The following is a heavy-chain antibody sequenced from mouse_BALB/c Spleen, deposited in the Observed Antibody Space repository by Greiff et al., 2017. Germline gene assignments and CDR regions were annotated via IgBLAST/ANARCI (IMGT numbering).Heavy chain of an antibody. CDR3: YYYGSSSFAY. D-gene: IGHD1-1*01. CDR2: IDPETGGT. J-gene: IGHJ3*01. Sequence: QVQLKQSGAELVRPGASVTLSCKASGYTFTDYEMHWVKQTPVHGLEWIGAIDPETGGTAYNQKFKGKATLTADKSSSTAYMELRSLTSEDSAVYYCYYYGSSSFAYWGQGTLVTVSA. V-gene: IGHV1-15*01. CDR1: GYTFTDYE.